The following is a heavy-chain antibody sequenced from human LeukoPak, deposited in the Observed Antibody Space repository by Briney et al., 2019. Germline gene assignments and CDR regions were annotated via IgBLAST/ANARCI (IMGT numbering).Heavy chain of an antibody. J-gene: IGHJ4*02. Sequence: PGGSLRLSCEASGFAFSFFAMSWLRQPPGKGLEWVANIKADGSDKYYVDSVKGRFTVSRDNAKNSLYLQMNSLRAEDTAIYYCARDFDWGQGTLVTVSS. CDR1: GFAFSFFA. V-gene: IGHV3-7*01. CDR3: ARDFD. CDR2: IKADGSDK.